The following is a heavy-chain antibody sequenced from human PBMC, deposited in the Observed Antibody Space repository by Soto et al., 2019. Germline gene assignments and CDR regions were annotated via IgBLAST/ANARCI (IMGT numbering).Heavy chain of an antibody. Sequence: PGGSLRLSCAASGFNFSASAMHWVLQPSGKGLEWVGRIRSKAHGYATGYAASVKGRFTISRDDSKNTAFLQLNSLRTEDTAVYYCTRYDTFDSWGQGA. V-gene: IGHV3-73*01. D-gene: IGHD3-9*01. CDR2: IRSKAHGYAT. CDR1: GFNFSASA. CDR3: TRYDTFDS. J-gene: IGHJ4*02.